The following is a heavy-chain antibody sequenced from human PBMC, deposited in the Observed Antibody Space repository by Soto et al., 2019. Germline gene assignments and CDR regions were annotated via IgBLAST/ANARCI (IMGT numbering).Heavy chain of an antibody. Sequence: KTSETLSLTCSISGDSMSSSFYWGWIRQPPGKGLEWIGSISYRGSTYYNPSLKSRVTISVDTSKNQFSLRLRSLTAADTAVFYCARQLGHVVGVTAIGGGLDHWGQGHVVTVSS. D-gene: IGHD2-21*02. J-gene: IGHJ4*02. V-gene: IGHV4-39*01. CDR1: GDSMSSSFY. CDR3: ARQLGHVVGVTAIGGGLDH. CDR2: ISYRGST.